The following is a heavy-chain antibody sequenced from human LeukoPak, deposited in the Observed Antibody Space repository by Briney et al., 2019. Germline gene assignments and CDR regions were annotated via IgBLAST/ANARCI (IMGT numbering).Heavy chain of an antibody. CDR2: ISSTGSAI. Sequence: GGSLRLSCAASGFTFSDYYMSWIRQAPGEGLEWVSYISSTGSAIYYADSVKGRFTISRDNAKNSLYLQMSSLRAEDTAVFYCARGTIVASRMDVWGQGTTVTVSS. CDR1: GFTFSDYY. J-gene: IGHJ6*02. V-gene: IGHV3-11*04. D-gene: IGHD5-12*01. CDR3: ARGTIVASRMDV.